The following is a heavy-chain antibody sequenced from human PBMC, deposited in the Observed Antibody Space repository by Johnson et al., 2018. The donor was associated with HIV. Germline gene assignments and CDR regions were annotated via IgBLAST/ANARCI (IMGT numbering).Heavy chain of an antibody. J-gene: IGHJ3*02. V-gene: IGHV3-30*12. D-gene: IGHD2-2*01. CDR1: GFTFTNHY. CDR2: TSYDGSKK. CDR3: ARAAIVVLPAGIFDI. Sequence: QVQLVESGGGLVQPGGSLRLSCAASGFTFTNHYMTWVRQAPGKGLEWVAVTSYDGSKKHNADSVKGRFTISRDNAKNSLYLQMSSLRAEDTAVYYCARAAIVVLPAGIFDIWGQGTMVTVSS.